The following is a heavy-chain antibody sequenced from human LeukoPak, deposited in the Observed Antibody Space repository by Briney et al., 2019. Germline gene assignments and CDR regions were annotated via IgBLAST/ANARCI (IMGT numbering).Heavy chain of an antibody. CDR2: ISAYNGNT. D-gene: IGHD2-15*01. V-gene: IGHV1-18*01. J-gene: IGHJ6*03. CDR1: GYTFTFTNYG. Sequence: RWASVKVSCKASGYTFTFTNYGISWVRQAPGQGLEWMGWISAYNGNTNYAQKLQGRVTMTTDTSTSTAYMELRSLRSDDTAVYYCARDAELLALYYYYMDVWGKGTTVTVSS. CDR3: ARDAELLALYYYYMDV.